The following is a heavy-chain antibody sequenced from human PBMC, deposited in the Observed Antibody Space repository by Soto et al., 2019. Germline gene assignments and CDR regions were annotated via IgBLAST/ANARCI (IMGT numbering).Heavy chain of an antibody. CDR1: GFPFSSYA. CDR2: VTGSGATT. CDR3: AKYASSTWSLFDF. J-gene: IGHJ4*02. Sequence: PGGSLRLSCAASGFPFSSYAMSWVRQAPGKGLEWVSAVTGSGATTYYADSVKGRFTISRDNSRNTLYLQMNSLRAEDTAVYYCAKYASSTWSLFDFWGQGTLVTVSP. D-gene: IGHD6-13*01. V-gene: IGHV3-23*01.